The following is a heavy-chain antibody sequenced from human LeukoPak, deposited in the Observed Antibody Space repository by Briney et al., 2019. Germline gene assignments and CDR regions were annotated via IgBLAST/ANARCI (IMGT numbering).Heavy chain of an antibody. V-gene: IGHV3-21*01. D-gene: IGHD6-19*01. CDR1: GFTFSSYS. Sequence: PGGSLRLSCAASGFTFSSYSMNWVRQAPGKGLEWVSSISSSSSYIYYADSVKGRFTISRDNAKNSLYLQMNSLRAEDTAVYYCARKGRIAVAGSLSFGYYYMDVWGKGTTVTVSS. CDR2: ISSSSSYI. CDR3: ARKGRIAVAGSLSFGYYYMDV. J-gene: IGHJ6*03.